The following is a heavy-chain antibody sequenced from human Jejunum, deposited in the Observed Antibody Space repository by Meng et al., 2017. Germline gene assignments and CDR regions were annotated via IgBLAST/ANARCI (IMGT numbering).Heavy chain of an antibody. Sequence: QLQLQESGPGLVKPSGTLSLTCSVSGCSISSSHWWSWVRQPPGKGLEWIGEIHKSGTTNYNPSLKSRVTISVDKSKNQFSLKLQSVTDADTAVYFCARAEDGGTTSASDYWGQGTLVTVSS. J-gene: IGHJ4*02. CDR1: GCSISSSHW. CDR3: ARAEDGGTTSASDY. CDR2: IHKSGTT. D-gene: IGHD1/OR15-1a*01. V-gene: IGHV4-4*02.